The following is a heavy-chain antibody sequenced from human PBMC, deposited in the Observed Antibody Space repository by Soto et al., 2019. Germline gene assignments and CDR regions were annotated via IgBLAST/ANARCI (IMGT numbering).Heavy chain of an antibody. CDR1: GFTFSNAW. J-gene: IGHJ4*02. Sequence: GGSLRLSCAASGFTFSNAWMSWVRQAPGKGLEWVGRIKSKTDGGTTDYAAPVKGRFTISRDDSKNTLYLQMNSLKTEDTAVYYCTTTYCSSTSCYYFDYWGQGTLVTVSS. CDR2: IKSKTDGGTT. CDR3: TTTYCSSTSCYYFDY. V-gene: IGHV3-15*01. D-gene: IGHD2-2*01.